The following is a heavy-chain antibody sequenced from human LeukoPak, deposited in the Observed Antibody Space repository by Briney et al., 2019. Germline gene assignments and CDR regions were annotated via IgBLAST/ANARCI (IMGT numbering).Heavy chain of an antibody. D-gene: IGHD3-10*02. J-gene: IGHJ6*04. V-gene: IGHV3-48*03. Sequence: GGSLRLSCAAYGFTFSSYEMNWVRQAPGQGLEWVSYISSSGSTIYYADSVKGRFTISRDNAKNSLYLQMNSLRAEDTAVYYCAELGITMIGGVWGKGTTVTISS. CDR1: GFTFSSYE. CDR3: AELGITMIGGV. CDR2: ISSSGSTI.